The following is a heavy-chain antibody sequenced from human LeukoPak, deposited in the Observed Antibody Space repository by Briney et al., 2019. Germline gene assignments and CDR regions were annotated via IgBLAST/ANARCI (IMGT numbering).Heavy chain of an antibody. D-gene: IGHD6-19*01. J-gene: IGHJ4*02. Sequence: GGSVKVSCKASVYTFTSCDINWVRQATGQGLEWMGWMNPNSGNTGYGQSFQGRITMTRDISIGTAYMELSNLTSEDTAIYYCTRGSSGRRDNWGQGTLVTVSA. V-gene: IGHV1-8*01. CDR2: MNPNSGNT. CDR3: TRGSSGRRDN. CDR1: VYTFTSCD.